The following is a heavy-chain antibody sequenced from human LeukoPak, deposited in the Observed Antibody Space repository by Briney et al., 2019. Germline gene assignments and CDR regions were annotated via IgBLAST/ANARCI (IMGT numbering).Heavy chain of an antibody. J-gene: IGHJ3*02. CDR3: ARAPRGYSYGPGHDAFDI. CDR2: IYYSGST. Sequence: PSGTLSLTCAVSGGSLSSSSYYWGWIRQPPGKGLEWFGSIYYSGSTYYNPSLKSRATISVDTSKNQFSLKLSSVTPADTAVYYCARAPRGYSYGPGHDAFDIWGQGTMVTVSS. V-gene: IGHV4-39*07. CDR1: GGSLSSSSYY. D-gene: IGHD5-18*01.